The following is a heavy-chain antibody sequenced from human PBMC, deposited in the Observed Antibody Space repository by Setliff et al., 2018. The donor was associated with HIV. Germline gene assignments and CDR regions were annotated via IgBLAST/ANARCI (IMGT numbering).Heavy chain of an antibody. Sequence: PGGSLRLSCAASGFTFSTSWMTWVRQAPGQGLEWVANIKGDGSAEYYVDSAKGRFTISRDNAKNSLYLQMNSLRAEDTAIYYCARGPSSTHWSPGYFQHWGQGTPVTVSS. CDR3: ARGPSSTHWSPGYFQH. V-gene: IGHV3-7*03. J-gene: IGHJ1*01. CDR1: GFTFSTSW. CDR2: IKGDGSAE. D-gene: IGHD2-8*02.